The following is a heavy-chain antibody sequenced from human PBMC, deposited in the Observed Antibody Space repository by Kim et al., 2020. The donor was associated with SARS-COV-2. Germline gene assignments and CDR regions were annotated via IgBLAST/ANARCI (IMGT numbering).Heavy chain of an antibody. J-gene: IGHJ4*02. CDR3: ARDALVGANRIFDY. D-gene: IGHD1-26*01. CDR1: GGSISSSNW. Sequence: SETLSLTCAVSGGSISSSNWWSWVRQPPGKGLEWIGEIYHSGSTNYNPSLKSRVTISVDKSKNQFSLKLSSVTAADTAVYYCARDALVGANRIFDYWGQGTLVTVSS. V-gene: IGHV4-4*02. CDR2: IYHSGST.